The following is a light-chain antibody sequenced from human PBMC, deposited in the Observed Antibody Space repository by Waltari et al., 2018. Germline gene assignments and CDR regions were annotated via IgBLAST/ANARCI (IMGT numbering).Light chain of an antibody. CDR2: DVS. V-gene: IGLV2-11*01. J-gene: IGLJ3*02. CDR3: CSYGGSYTWV. Sequence: QSALTQPRSVSGSPGQSVTISCTGTSSDVGGYHYVSWYQQHPGKVPKLMIYDVSQRPSGIPDRFSGSKSGNTASLTISGLQAEDEADYYCCSYGGSYTWVFGGGTRLTVL. CDR1: SSDVGGYHY.